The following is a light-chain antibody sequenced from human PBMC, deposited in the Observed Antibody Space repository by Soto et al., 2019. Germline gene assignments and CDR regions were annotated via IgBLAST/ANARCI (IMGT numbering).Light chain of an antibody. J-gene: IGLJ2*01. CDR2: DVS. V-gene: IGLV2-11*01. CDR1: SSDVGAYNF. Sequence: QSVLTQPPSVSGSPGQSVTISCTGTSSDVGAYNFVSWYQQYPGKAPKLIIFDVSARPSGVPDRFSGSNSGNTASLTISGLQADDEADYYCCSYAGTYSPVLGGGTKLTVL. CDR3: CSYAGTYSPV.